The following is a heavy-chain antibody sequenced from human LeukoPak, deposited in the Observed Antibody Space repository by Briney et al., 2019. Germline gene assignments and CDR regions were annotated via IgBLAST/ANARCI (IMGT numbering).Heavy chain of an antibody. CDR2: IYYSGST. D-gene: IGHD6-6*01. Sequence: PSETLSLTCTVSGGSISSSSYYWGWIRQPPGKGLEWIGSIYYSGSTYYNPSLKSRVTISVDTSKNQFSLKLSSVTAADTAVYYCARALSSSSPRPEAVDYWGQGTLVTVSS. CDR3: ARALSSSSPRPEAVDY. J-gene: IGHJ4*02. CDR1: GGSISSSSYY. V-gene: IGHV4-39*07.